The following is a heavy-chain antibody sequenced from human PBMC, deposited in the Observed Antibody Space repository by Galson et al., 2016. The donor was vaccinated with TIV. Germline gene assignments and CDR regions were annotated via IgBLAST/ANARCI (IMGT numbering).Heavy chain of an antibody. CDR1: GFTFSSYV. J-gene: IGHJ3*02. CDR3: AKDYVRVIPGTGTFDI. V-gene: IGHV3-23*01. CDR2: ISGSGIST. D-gene: IGHD3-10*02. Sequence: SLRLSCAASGFTFSSYVMTWVRQAPGKGLEWVSSISGSGISTYYAESVKGRFTISRDNCKNTLFLQMNSLRVEDTAVYYCAKDYVRVIPGTGTFDIWGQGIMVTVSS.